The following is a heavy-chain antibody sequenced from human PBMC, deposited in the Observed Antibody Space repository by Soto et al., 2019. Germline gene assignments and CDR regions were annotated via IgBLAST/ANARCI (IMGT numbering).Heavy chain of an antibody. CDR2: ISAYNGNT. V-gene: IGHV1-18*01. J-gene: IGHJ4*02. CDR3: ARGAAPEDY. Sequence: QVQLVQSGAEVKKPGASGKVSCKASGYTCTSYAISWVRQAHGQGLERMGRISAYNGNTNYAQKLQGRVTMTTDTSTSTAYMELRSLRSYDTAVYFCARGAAPEDYCGQGILVTVSS. CDR1: GYTCTSYA. D-gene: IGHD6-13*01.